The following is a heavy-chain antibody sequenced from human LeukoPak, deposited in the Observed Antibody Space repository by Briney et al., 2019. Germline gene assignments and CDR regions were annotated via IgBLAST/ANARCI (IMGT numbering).Heavy chain of an antibody. V-gene: IGHV3-74*01. CDR3: ARYSSSSGGPSYYLDY. D-gene: IGHD6-6*01. CDR1: GFTLRNYW. CDR2: ISGDGSVT. J-gene: IGHJ4*01. Sequence: PGGSLRLSCTASGFTLRNYWMHWVRQVPGKRLVWVSRISGDGSVTNYADSVQGRFTISRDNAKSVVYLQINSLRSEDTAAYYCARYSSSSGGPSYYLDYWGHGSLVTVSS.